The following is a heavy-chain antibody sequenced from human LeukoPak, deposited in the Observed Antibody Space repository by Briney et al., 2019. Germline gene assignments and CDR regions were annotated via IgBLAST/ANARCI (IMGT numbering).Heavy chain of an antibody. V-gene: IGHV4-4*07. CDR2: SYTTGST. J-gene: IGHJ4*02. D-gene: IGHD3-22*01. CDR1: GGSIGPYY. Sequence: SGTPALTCTVSGGSIGPYYWSWLRQPAGKALEWIGRSYTTGSTNYNPSLKSRVPMSLDTSKNQFSLRLRSVTAADTAVYYCASQYDSSGCYFYWGQGTLVTVSS. CDR3: ASQYDSSGCYFY.